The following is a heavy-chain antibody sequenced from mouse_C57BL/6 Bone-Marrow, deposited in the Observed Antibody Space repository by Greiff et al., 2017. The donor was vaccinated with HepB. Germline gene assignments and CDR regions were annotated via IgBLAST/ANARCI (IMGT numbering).Heavy chain of an antibody. Sequence: QVQLQQSGPGLVQPSPSLSITCTASGFSLTSYGVHWVRQSPGKGLEWLGVIWRGGSTDYNAAFMSRLSITKDNSKSQILFKMNSLQADDAAIYYCATMISGFAYWGQGTLVTVSA. CDR1: GFSLTSYG. V-gene: IGHV2-5*01. D-gene: IGHD2-4*01. CDR3: ATMISGFAY. J-gene: IGHJ3*01. CDR2: IWRGGST.